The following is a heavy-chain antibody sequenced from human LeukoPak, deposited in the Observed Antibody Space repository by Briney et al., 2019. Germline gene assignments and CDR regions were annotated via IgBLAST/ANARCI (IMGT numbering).Heavy chain of an antibody. V-gene: IGHV3-30-3*01. CDR2: ISYDGSNK. CDR1: GFTFSSYA. CDR3: ARESGWPRGDFDY. J-gene: IGHJ4*02. Sequence: PGRSLRLSCAASGFTFSSYAMHWVRQAPGKGLEWVAVISYDGSNKYYADSVKGRFTISRDNSKNTLYLQMNSLRAEDTAVYYCARESGWPRGDFDYWGQGTLVTVSS. D-gene: IGHD6-19*01.